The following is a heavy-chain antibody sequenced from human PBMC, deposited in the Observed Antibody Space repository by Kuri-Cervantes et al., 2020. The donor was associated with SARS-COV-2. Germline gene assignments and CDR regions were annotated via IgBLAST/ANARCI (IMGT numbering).Heavy chain of an antibody. V-gene: IGHV2-5*01. D-gene: IGHD1-14*01. CDR1: GFSLSTSGVG. J-gene: IGHJ4*02. Sequence: SGPTLVKPTQTLTLTCTFSGFSLSTSGVGVGWIRQPPGKALEWLALIYWNDDKRYSPSLKSRLTITKDTSKNQVVLTMTNTDLVDTATYYCAHRTEGGDYFDYWGQGTLVTVSS. CDR2: IYWNDDK. CDR3: AHRTEGGDYFDY.